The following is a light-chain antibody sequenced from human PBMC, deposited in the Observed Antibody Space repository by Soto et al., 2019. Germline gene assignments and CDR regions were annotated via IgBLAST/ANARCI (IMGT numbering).Light chain of an antibody. CDR2: DAS. CDR3: QQYESYPRT. Sequence: DIQLPQSPSTLSASVGDRVTITCRSRQTINTWLAWYQQKPGKAPKLLIYDASSLESGVPSRFSGSGSGTEFTLTISSLQPDDFATYFCQQYESYPRTFGQGTKVDIK. CDR1: QTINTW. J-gene: IGKJ1*01. V-gene: IGKV1-5*01.